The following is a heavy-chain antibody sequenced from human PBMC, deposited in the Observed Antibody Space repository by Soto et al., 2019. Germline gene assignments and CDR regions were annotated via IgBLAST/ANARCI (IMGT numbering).Heavy chain of an antibody. CDR3: ASYRGALYFES. CDR1: GRSMSSNY. V-gene: IGHV4-59*01. J-gene: IGHJ4*02. D-gene: IGHD3-16*01. CDR2: VFYGGT. Sequence: PSETLSLTCSASGRSMSSNYWSWIRQSPDKGLEWLGYVFYGGTDYNPSLGGRVSRSVEQSKSQFSLKLTSATVADTAVYYCASYRGALYFESWGPGILVTVSS.